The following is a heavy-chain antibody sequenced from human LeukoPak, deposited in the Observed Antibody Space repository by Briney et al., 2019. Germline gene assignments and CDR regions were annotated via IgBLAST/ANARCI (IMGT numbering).Heavy chain of an antibody. V-gene: IGHV1-69*05. J-gene: IGHJ3*02. CDR2: IIPIFGTA. Sequence: AASVKVSCKASGGTFSSYAISWVRQAPGQGLEWMGGIIPIFGTANYAQKFQGRVTITTDESTSTAYMELSSLRSEDTAVYYCASQSPHCSSTSCYKTFDIWGQGTMVTVSS. CDR1: GGTFSSYA. D-gene: IGHD2-2*02. CDR3: ASQSPHCSSTSCYKTFDI.